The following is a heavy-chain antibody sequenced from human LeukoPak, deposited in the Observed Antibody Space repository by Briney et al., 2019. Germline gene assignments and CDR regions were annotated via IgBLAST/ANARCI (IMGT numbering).Heavy chain of an antibody. V-gene: IGHV1-2*04. CDR3: ARGEVVVPAALGGAFDI. Sequence: GASVKVSCKASGYTFTSYGISWVRQAPGQGLEWMGWINPNSGGTNYAQKFQGWVTMTRDTSISTAYMELSRLRSDDTAVYYCARGEVVVPAALGGAFDIWGQGTMVTVSS. D-gene: IGHD2-2*01. CDR2: INPNSGGT. J-gene: IGHJ3*02. CDR1: GYTFTSYG.